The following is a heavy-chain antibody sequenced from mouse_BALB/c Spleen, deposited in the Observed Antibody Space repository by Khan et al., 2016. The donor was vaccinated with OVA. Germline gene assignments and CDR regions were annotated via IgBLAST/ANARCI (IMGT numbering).Heavy chain of an antibody. Sequence: DVMLVESGGDLVKPGGSLRLSCAASGFTFSTYGMSWVRQPPDKRLEWVATINSDGDYTYYPDTVKGRFTISRNNAKNTLYLQMSSLQSEDTAIYYCASHLTGSFAYWGQGTLVTVSA. CDR3: ASHLTGSFAY. V-gene: IGHV5-6*02. J-gene: IGHJ3*01. D-gene: IGHD4-1*01. CDR2: INSDGDYT. CDR1: GFTFSTYG.